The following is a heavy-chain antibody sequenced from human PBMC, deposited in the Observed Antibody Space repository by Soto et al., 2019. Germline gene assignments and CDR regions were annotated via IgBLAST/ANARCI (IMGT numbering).Heavy chain of an antibody. J-gene: IGHJ6*02. CDR3: ARDRTPRHGMDV. CDR2: IIPILGIA. V-gene: IGHV1-69*08. Sequence: QVQLVQSGAEVKKPGSSVKVSCKASGGTFSSYTISWVRQAPGQGLEWMGRIIPILGIANYAQKFQGRVTITADKSTSTAYMELSRLRSEDTAVYYCARDRTPRHGMDVWGQGTTVTVSS. CDR1: GGTFSSYT.